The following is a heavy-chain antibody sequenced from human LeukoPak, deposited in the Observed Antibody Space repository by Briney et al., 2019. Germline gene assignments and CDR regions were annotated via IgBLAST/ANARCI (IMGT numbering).Heavy chain of an antibody. CDR3: AKGVAYSQDY. J-gene: IGHJ4*02. V-gene: IGHV3-30*02. D-gene: IGHD5-18*01. CDR1: GFIFSSYG. Sequence: GGSLRLSCGVSGFIFSSYGMHWVRQAPGKGLEWVAFIRYDGSQTYYADSVKGRFTISRDNSRNTLYLQMNSLRAGDTAIYYCAKGVAYSQDYWGQGTLVIVS. CDR2: IRYDGSQT.